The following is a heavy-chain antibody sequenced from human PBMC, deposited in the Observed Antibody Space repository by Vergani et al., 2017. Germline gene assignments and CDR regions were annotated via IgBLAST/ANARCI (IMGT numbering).Heavy chain of an antibody. CDR2: IYYSGST. CDR1: GGSFSGYY. CDR3: ARVDTQVPATSHFYYMDV. V-gene: IGHV4-34*11. J-gene: IGHJ6*03. D-gene: IGHD6-25*01. Sequence: QVQLQQWGAGLLKPSETLSLTCVVYGGSFSGYYWSWIRQPPGKGLEWIGYIYYSGSTNYNPSLKSRVTISVDTSKNQFSLKLSSVTAADTAVYYCARVDTQVPATSHFYYMDVWGKGTTVVVSS.